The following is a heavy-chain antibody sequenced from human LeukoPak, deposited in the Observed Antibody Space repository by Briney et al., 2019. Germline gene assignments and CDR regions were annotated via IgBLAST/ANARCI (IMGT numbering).Heavy chain of an antibody. J-gene: IGHJ4*02. D-gene: IGHD1-1*01. CDR1: GGSFSGYY. Sequence: PSETLSLTCAVYGGSFSGYYWSWIRQPPGKGLEWIGEINHSGSTNYNPSLKSRVTISVDTSKNQSSLKLSSVTAADTAVYYCARGQNGVFDYWGQGTLVTVSS. CDR3: ARGQNGVFDY. CDR2: INHSGST. V-gene: IGHV4-34*01.